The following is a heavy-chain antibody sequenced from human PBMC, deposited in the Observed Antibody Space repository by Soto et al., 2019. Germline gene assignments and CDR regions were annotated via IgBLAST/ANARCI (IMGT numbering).Heavy chain of an antibody. J-gene: IGHJ4*02. V-gene: IGHV3-66*01. Sequence: EVQLVESGGGLVQPGGSLRLSCAASGFTVSSNYMSWVRQAPGKGLEWVSVIYSGGSTYYEDSVKDRFTISRDNSKNTLYLQMNSMRAEDSAVYYCARYPYSYGPIDYWGQGTLVTVSS. CDR1: GFTVSSNY. D-gene: IGHD5-18*01. CDR3: ARYPYSYGPIDY. CDR2: IYSGGST.